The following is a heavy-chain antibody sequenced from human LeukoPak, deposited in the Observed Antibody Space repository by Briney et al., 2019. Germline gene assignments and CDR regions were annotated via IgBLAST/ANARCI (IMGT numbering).Heavy chain of an antibody. D-gene: IGHD6-19*01. CDR1: GFTFSNYA. J-gene: IGHJ5*01. Sequence: SGGSLRLSCAASGFTFSNYAMHWVRQAPGTGLEWVAIISYDGSNKNYADSVKDRFTISRDNSNNTLYLQMTSLRPEDTALYYCAKRRDSSGWSDSWGLGTLVTVSS. V-gene: IGHV3-30*18. CDR3: AKRRDSSGWSDS. CDR2: ISYDGSNK.